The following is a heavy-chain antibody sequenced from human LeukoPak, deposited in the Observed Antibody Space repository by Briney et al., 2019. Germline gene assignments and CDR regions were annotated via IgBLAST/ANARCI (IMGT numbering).Heavy chain of an antibody. D-gene: IGHD2-8*01. Sequence: PSETLSLTCAVYGGSFSGYYWSWIRQPPGKGLEWIGEINHSGSTNYNPSLKSRVTISVDTSKNQFSLKLSSVTAADTAVYYCAREDCTNGVCQGFYWGQGTLVTVSS. CDR3: AREDCTNGVCQGFY. CDR1: GGSFSGYY. J-gene: IGHJ4*02. CDR2: INHSGST. V-gene: IGHV4-34*01.